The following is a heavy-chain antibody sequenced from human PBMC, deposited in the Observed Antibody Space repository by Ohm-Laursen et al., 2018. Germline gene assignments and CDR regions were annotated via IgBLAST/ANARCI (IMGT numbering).Heavy chain of an antibody. CDR2: ITGGGGST. D-gene: IGHD3-10*01. V-gene: IGHV3-23*01. Sequence: SLRLSCSASGFTFSSYAMTWVRQAPGKGLEWVSAITGGGGSTYYADSVKGRFTISRDNSKNTLYLQMNSLRVEDTAVYYCAKGMLRGAPYYFDYWGQGTLVTVSS. J-gene: IGHJ4*02. CDR1: GFTFSSYA. CDR3: AKGMLRGAPYYFDY.